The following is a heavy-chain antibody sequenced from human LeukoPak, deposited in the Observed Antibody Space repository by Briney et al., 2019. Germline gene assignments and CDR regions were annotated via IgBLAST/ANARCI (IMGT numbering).Heavy chain of an antibody. Sequence: GGSLRLSCVFSGFTFSNYWMKWVRQAPGMGLEWVASINEDGSGKYSMDSVKDRVTISRDNAKNSLDLQINSLTVEDTAIYYCVRDDGDVWGKGTTVTVSS. CDR1: GFTFSNYW. CDR3: VRDDGDV. V-gene: IGHV3-7*01. J-gene: IGHJ6*04. CDR2: INEDGSGK.